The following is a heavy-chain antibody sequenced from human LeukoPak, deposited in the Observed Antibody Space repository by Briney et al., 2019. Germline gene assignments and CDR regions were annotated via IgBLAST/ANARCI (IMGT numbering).Heavy chain of an antibody. J-gene: IGHJ6*02. D-gene: IGHD3-3*01. CDR1: GGSFSGYY. CDR3: ARGPRALRFSDPYGMDV. V-gene: IGHV4-34*01. CDR2: INHSGST. Sequence: SETLSLTCAVYGGSFSGYYWSWIRQPPGKGLEWIGEINHSGSTNYNPSLKSRVTISVDTSKNQFSLKLSSVTAADTAVYYCARGPRALRFSDPYGMDVWGQGTTVTVSS.